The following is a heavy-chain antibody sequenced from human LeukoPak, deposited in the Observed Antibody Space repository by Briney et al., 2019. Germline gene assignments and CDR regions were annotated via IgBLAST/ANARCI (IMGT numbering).Heavy chain of an antibody. V-gene: IGHV3-21*01. Sequence: GGSLRLSCVASGFTFSTYSMNWVRQAPGKGLEWVSSISSSSNYIYYADSVEGRFTISRDNAKNSLYLQMNSLRAADTAVYYCAQNFYDSSGLYFDYWGQGTLVTVSS. CDR1: GFTFSTYS. D-gene: IGHD3-22*01. CDR3: AQNFYDSSGLYFDY. CDR2: ISSSSNYI. J-gene: IGHJ4*02.